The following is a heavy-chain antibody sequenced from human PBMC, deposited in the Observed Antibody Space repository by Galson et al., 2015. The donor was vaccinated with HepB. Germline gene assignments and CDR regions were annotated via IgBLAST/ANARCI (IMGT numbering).Heavy chain of an antibody. J-gene: IGHJ1*01. CDR3: TGAQYCSTTTCRMAQH. CDR2: IKSKTYGGTT. V-gene: IGHV3-15*01. CDR1: GFTFSDAW. D-gene: IGHD2-2*01. Sequence: SLRLSCAASGFTFSDAWMTWVRQAPGKGLEWVGHIKSKTYGGTTDYAPPVKGRFTISRDDSKNTIYLQMNSLKTEDTAVYYCTGAQYCSTTTCRMAQHWGQGTLVTVSS.